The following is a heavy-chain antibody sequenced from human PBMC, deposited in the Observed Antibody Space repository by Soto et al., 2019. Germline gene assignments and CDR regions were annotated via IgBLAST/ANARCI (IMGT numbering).Heavy chain of an antibody. V-gene: IGHV4-39*01. CDR3: ASPNAGGDPGAFDI. Sequence: QLQLQESGPGLVKPSETLSLTCTVSGGSISSSSYYWGWIRQPPGKGLEWIGSIYYSGSTYYNPSLKSRVTISVDTSKNQFSLKLSSVTAADTAVYYCASPNAGGDPGAFDIWGQGTMVTVSS. D-gene: IGHD4-17*01. J-gene: IGHJ3*02. CDR1: GGSISSSSYY. CDR2: IYYSGST.